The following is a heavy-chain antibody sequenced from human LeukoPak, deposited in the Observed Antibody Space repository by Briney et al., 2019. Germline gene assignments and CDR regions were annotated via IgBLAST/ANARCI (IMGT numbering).Heavy chain of an antibody. CDR2: TYYTSKWYS. D-gene: IGHD3-16*01. CDR3: ARIGHPWGIEDAFDI. J-gene: IGHJ3*02. Sequence: RSQTLSLTCAISGDTVSSNSATWNWIRQSPSRGLEWLGRTYYTSKWYSDYAVSVKGRITINPDTSKNQSSLQLNSVTPEDTAVYYCARIGHPWGIEDAFDIWGQGTMVTVSS. CDR1: GDTVSSNSAT. V-gene: IGHV6-1*01.